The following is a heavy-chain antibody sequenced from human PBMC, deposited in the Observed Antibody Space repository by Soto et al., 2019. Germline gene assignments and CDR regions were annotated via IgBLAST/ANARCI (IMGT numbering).Heavy chain of an antibody. V-gene: IGHV3-23*01. Sequence: GGSLRLSCAASGVTFSSYAMSWVRQAPGKGLEWVSAISGSGGSTYYADSVKGRFTISRDNSKNTLYLQMNSLGAEDTAVYYCAKTPRYDILTGYYIYFDYWGQGTLVTVSS. CDR2: ISGSGGST. CDR1: GVTFSSYA. CDR3: AKTPRYDILTGYYIYFDY. J-gene: IGHJ4*02. D-gene: IGHD3-9*01.